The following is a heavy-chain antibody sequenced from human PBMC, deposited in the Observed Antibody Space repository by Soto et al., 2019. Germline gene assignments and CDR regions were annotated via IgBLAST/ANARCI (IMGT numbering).Heavy chain of an antibody. V-gene: IGHV1-2*04. Sequence: SVQVSCKASGYTFTDYYMHWVRQAPGQGLEWMGWINPNSGGTNYAQNFQGWVTMTRDTSISTVYMEVSRLRSDDTAVYYCARETIHSYGNYGLDVWGQGTTVTVYS. CDR3: ARETIHSYGNYGLDV. CDR1: GYTFTDYY. J-gene: IGHJ6*02. CDR2: INPNSGGT. D-gene: IGHD5-18*01.